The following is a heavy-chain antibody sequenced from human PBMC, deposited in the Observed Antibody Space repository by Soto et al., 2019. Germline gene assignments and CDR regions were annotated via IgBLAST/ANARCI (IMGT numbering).Heavy chain of an antibody. J-gene: IGHJ4*02. CDR2: IYHSGST. CDR3: ASEKRGYGGNPGFDY. D-gene: IGHD4-17*01. V-gene: IGHV4-4*02. CDR1: GGSISSSNW. Sequence: QVQLQESGPGLVKPSGTLSLTCAVSGGSISSSNWWRWVRQPPGKVLERIGEIYHSGSTNYNPSLKSRVTITVDKSKHQFSLKLSSVTAADTAVYYCASEKRGYGGNPGFDYWGQGTLVTVSS.